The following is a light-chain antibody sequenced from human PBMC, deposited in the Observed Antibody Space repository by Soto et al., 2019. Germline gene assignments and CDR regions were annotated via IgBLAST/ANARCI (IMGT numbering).Light chain of an antibody. V-gene: IGLV1-44*01. CDR2: SNN. J-gene: IGLJ2*01. CDR1: SSNIGSNT. CDR3: AAWDDSLNGPV. Sequence: QSVLTQPPSASGTPGQRVTISCSGSSSNIGSNTVNWYQQLPGTAPKLLIYSNNQRPSGVPDRFSGSKSGTSASLDISGLQSEDEADYYCAAWDDSLNGPVFGGGTKLTV.